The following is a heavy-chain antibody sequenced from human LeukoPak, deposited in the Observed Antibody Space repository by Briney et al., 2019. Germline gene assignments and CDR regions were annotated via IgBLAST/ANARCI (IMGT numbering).Heavy chain of an antibody. CDR2: ISSSSSYK. J-gene: IGHJ4*02. D-gene: IGHD1-26*01. CDR3: AREKGATDY. CDR1: GFTFSSYS. Sequence: GSLRLSCAASGFTFSSYSMNWVRQAPGKGLEWVSSISSSSSYKYYADSVKGRFTISRDNAKNSLYLQMNSLRAEDTAVYYCAREKGATDYWGQGTLVTVSS. V-gene: IGHV3-21*01.